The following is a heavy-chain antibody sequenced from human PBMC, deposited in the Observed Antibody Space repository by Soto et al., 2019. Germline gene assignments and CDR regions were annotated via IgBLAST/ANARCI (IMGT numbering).Heavy chain of an antibody. D-gene: IGHD3-16*01. V-gene: IGHV3-30*04. CDR2: VSSDGNTK. CDR1: GFSYNTYA. CDR3: AKDVRASYYDGMDV. J-gene: IGHJ6*02. Sequence: QMQLVESGGGVVQPGGSLRLLCAASGFSYNTYAMHWVRQAPGKGLDWVAVVSSDGNTKDYADSVKGRFTISRDNSNNTLYLQMNSLRPEDTAVYYCAKDVRASYYDGMDVWGQGTTVSVSS.